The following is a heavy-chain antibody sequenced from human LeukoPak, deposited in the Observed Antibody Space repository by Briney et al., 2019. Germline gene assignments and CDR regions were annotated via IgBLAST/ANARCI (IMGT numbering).Heavy chain of an antibody. Sequence: SVKVSCKASGGTFSSYAISWVRQAPGQGLEWMGGIIPIFGTANYAQKFQSRVTITADESTSTAYMELSSLRSEDTAVYYCARVGYSYGYSSPNFDYWGQGTLVTVSS. V-gene: IGHV1-69*01. J-gene: IGHJ4*02. CDR2: IIPIFGTA. D-gene: IGHD5-18*01. CDR3: ARVGYSYGYSSPNFDY. CDR1: GGTFSSYA.